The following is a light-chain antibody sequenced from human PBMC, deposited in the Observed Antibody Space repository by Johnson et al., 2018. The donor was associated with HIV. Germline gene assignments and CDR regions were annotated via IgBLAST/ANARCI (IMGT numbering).Light chain of an antibody. V-gene: IGLV1-51*02. CDR1: TSNIGKNF. Sequence: QSVLTQPPSVSAAPGQKVTISCSGSTSNIGKNFVSWYQQLPGTAPKLLIYENNRRPSGIPDRFSGSKSGTSATLGITGLQTGDEADYYCGTWDSSLGAYVFGTGTKVTVL. J-gene: IGLJ1*01. CDR2: ENN. CDR3: GTWDSSLGAYV.